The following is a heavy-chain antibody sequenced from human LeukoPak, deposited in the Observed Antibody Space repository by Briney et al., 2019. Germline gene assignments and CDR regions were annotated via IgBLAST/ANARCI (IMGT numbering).Heavy chain of an antibody. CDR2: IYSGGST. CDR1: GFTVSSNY. Sequence: GGSLRLSCAASGFTVSSNYMSWVRQAPGKGLEWVSVIYSGGSTYYADSVKGRFTISRDNSKDTLYPQMNSLRAEDTAVYYCARVGRFGELFYYYGMDVWGHGTTVTVSS. CDR3: ARVGRFGELFYYYGMDV. J-gene: IGHJ6*02. D-gene: IGHD3-10*01. V-gene: IGHV3-66*01.